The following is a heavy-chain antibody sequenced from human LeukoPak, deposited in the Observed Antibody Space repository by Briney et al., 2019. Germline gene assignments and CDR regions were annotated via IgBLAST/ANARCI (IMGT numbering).Heavy chain of an antibody. V-gene: IGHV1-24*01. CDR2: FDPEDGKI. Sequence: ASVKVSCKVSGHILTTLSIHWVRQAPGKGLEWMGGFDPEDGKIFYAQKFRGRVTMTEDTSADTAYMELSSLRSEDTAVYYCATTLTTVTIILVYWGQGTLVTVSS. J-gene: IGHJ4*02. CDR1: GHILTTLS. D-gene: IGHD4-17*01. CDR3: ATTLTTVTIILVY.